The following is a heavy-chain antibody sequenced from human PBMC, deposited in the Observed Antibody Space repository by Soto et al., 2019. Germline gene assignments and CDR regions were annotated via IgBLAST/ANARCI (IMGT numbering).Heavy chain of an antibody. V-gene: IGHV3-30*18. J-gene: IGHJ4*02. CDR3: AKGWCSSTSCSNFDY. CDR2: ISYDGSNK. CDR1: GFTFSSYG. D-gene: IGHD2-2*01. Sequence: QVQLVESGGGVVQPGRSLRLSCAASGFTFSSYGMHWVRQAPGKGLEWVAVISYDGSNKYYADSVKGRFTISRDNSKNTLYLQMNSLRAEDTAVYYCAKGWCSSTSCSNFDYWGQGTLVTVSS.